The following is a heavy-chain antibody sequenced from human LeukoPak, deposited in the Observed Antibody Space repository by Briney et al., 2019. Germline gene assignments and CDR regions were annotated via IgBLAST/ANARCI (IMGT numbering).Heavy chain of an antibody. CDR2: ISSNGAST. V-gene: IGHV3-64D*06. CDR1: GFTFSSYA. CDR3: VKDADYDILTGYALNWFDP. D-gene: IGHD3-9*01. J-gene: IGHJ5*02. Sequence: GGSLRLSCSASGFTFSSYAMRWVRQAPGKGLEYVSAISSNGASTYYAESVKGRFTISRDNSKNTLYLQKSSLRAEDTAVYYCVKDADYDILTGYALNWFDPWGQGTLVTVSS.